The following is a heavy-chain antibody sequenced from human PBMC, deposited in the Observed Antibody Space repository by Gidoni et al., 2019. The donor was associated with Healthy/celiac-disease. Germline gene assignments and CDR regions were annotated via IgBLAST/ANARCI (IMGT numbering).Heavy chain of an antibody. Sequence: EGQLVESGGGLVQPGGSLGLSCAASGFTLSSYDMTWVRQATGKGLEWFSAIGTAGDTYYPGSVKVRFTIARENAKNSLYLQMNSLRAGDTAVYYCARGTYYDFWSGYSGPWVWFDPWGQGTLVTVSS. CDR3: ARGTYYDFWSGYSGPWVWFDP. D-gene: IGHD3-3*01. V-gene: IGHV3-13*04. J-gene: IGHJ5*02. CDR2: IGTAGDT. CDR1: GFTLSSYD.